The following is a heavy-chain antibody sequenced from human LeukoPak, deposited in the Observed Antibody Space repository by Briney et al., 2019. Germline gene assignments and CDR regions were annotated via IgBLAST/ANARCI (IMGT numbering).Heavy chain of an antibody. D-gene: IGHD5-18*01. CDR3: LRGWADTVMSRIDS. J-gene: IGHJ4*02. CDR2: IKQDGRAQ. CDR1: GFTFSTYW. V-gene: IGHV3-7*01. Sequence: GGPLRLSCAASGFTFSTYWMNWLRQAPGDGLEWVANIKQDGRAQYYVDSVKGRFTISSDNAKASLYLQMKSLRAEDPGLYCCLRGWADTVMSRIDSWGQGTLVTVSS.